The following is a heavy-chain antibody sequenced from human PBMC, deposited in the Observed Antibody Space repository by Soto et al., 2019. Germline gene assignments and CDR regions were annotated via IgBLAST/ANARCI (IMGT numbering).Heavy chain of an antibody. CDR1: GYTFTGYY. J-gene: IGHJ4*02. V-gene: IGHV1-2*02. CDR2: INPNSGGT. Sequence: ASVKVSCKASGYTFTGYYMHWVRQAPGQGLEWMGWINPNSGGTNYAQKFQGRVTMTRDTSISTAYMELSRLRSDDTAVYYCARVVPAYYYDSSGPYFDYWGQGTLVTVSS. CDR3: ARVVPAYYYDSSGPYFDY. D-gene: IGHD3-22*01.